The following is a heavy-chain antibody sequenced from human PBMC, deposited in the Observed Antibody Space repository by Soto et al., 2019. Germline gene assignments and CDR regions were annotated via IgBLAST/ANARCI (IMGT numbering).Heavy chain of an antibody. D-gene: IGHD6-13*01. V-gene: IGHV4-4*07. CDR1: VGSSSSYY. CDR2: IYTSGST. CDR3: ARVTDSSSWYAGVDY. J-gene: IGHJ4*02. Sequence: SETLSLTCTVSVGSSSSYYWSWIRQPAGKGLEWIGRIYTSGSTNYNPSLKSRVTMSVDTSKNQFSLKLSSVTAADTAVYYCARVTDSSSWYAGVDYWGQGTLVTVSS.